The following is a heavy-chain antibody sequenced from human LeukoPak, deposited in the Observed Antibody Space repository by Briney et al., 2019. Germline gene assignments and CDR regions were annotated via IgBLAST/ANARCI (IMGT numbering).Heavy chain of an antibody. Sequence: ASVKVSCKASGYTFTGYYVHWVRQAPGQGLEWMGWINPNSGGTNYAQKFQGRVTMTRDTSVSTAYMELSRLRSDDTAVYYCARDSIPLLAAIDYWGQGTLVTVSS. CDR2: INPNSGGT. J-gene: IGHJ4*02. CDR1: GYTFTGYY. D-gene: IGHD5-24*01. CDR3: ARDSIPLLAAIDY. V-gene: IGHV1-2*02.